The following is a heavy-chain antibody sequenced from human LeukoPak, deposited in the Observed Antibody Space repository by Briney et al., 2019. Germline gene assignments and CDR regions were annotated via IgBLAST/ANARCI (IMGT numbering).Heavy chain of an antibody. CDR3: ARASPHITIFGVVIIATSRFDY. CDR2: INHSGST. V-gene: IGHV4-4*02. J-gene: IGHJ4*02. Sequence: PSETLSLTCAVSGGSISSSNWWSWIRQPPGKGLEWIGEINHSGSTNYNPSLKSRVTISVDTSKNQFSLKLSSVTAADTAVYYCARASPHITIFGVVIIATSRFDYWGQGTLVTVSS. CDR1: GGSISSSNW. D-gene: IGHD3-3*01.